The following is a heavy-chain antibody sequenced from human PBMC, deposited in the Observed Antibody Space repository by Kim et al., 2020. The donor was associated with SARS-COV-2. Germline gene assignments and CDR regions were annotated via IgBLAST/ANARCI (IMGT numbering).Heavy chain of an antibody. Sequence: YADSVNGRYSICRDNAKNTLDVKINSLRAEDTALYYCARRDCSGGGCYYDYWGQGTLLTVSS. CDR3: ARRDCSGGGCYYDY. J-gene: IGHJ4*02. V-gene: IGHV3-74*01. D-gene: IGHD2-15*01.